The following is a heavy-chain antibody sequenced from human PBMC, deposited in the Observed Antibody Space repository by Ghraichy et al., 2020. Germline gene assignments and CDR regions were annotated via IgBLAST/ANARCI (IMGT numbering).Heavy chain of an antibody. CDR1: GGSVSSGGHY. CDR2: IFNSGIT. Sequence: SETLSLTGSVSGGSVSSGGHYWTWIRQNPGKGLEWIGFIFNSGITYYNPSLKSRASISADTSKNQFSLKLDSVTAADTAVYYCARDGGYFLAFDYWGQGTPVTVSS. J-gene: IGHJ4*02. CDR3: ARDGGYFLAFDY. V-gene: IGHV4-31*03. D-gene: IGHD3-22*01.